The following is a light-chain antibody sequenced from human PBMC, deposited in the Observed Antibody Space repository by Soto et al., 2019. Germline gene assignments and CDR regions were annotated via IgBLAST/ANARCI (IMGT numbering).Light chain of an antibody. CDR1: QGFGTA. CDR3: QQFNTKPLT. CDR2: DAS. V-gene: IGKV1-13*02. J-gene: IGKJ4*01. Sequence: IQLTQSPSTLSASVGDRVTITCRASQGFGTALAWYHQRPGNSPDLLVYDASTLQSGVPSRFSGSGSETDFSLTISGLQPEDFGHYYCQQFNTKPLTFGGGTRVEIK.